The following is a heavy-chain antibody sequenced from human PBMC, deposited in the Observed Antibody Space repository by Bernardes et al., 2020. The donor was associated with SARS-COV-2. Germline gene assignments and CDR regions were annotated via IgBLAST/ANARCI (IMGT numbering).Heavy chain of an antibody. CDR1: GYTFTSYG. J-gene: IGHJ4*02. CDR3: ARDKAVFGYYDILTGYYPTDY. Sequence: ASVKVSCKASGYTFTSYGISWVRQAPGQGLEWMGWISAYNGNTNYAQKLQGRVTMTTDTSTSTAYMELRSLRSDDTAVYYCARDKAVFGYYDILTGYYPTDYWGQGTLVTVSS. CDR2: ISAYNGNT. V-gene: IGHV1-18*01. D-gene: IGHD3-9*01.